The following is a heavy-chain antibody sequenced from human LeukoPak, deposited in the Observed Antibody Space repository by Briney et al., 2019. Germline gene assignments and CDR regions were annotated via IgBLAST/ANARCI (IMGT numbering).Heavy chain of an antibody. V-gene: IGHV3-30-3*01. J-gene: IGHJ6*02. CDR2: ISYDGSNK. Sequence: GRSLRLSCAASGFTFSSYAMHWVRQAPGKGLEWVAVISYDGSNKYYADSVKGRFTISRDNSKNTLYLQMNSLRAEDTAVYYCARALVGSRADSSNNYGMDVWGQGTTVTVSS. CDR1: GFTFSSYA. D-gene: IGHD1-26*01. CDR3: ARALVGSRADSSNNYGMDV.